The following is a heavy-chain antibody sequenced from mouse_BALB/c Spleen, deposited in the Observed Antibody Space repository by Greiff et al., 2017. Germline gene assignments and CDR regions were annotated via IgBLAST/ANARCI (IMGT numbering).Heavy chain of an antibody. CDR3: ARGTYYGHYFDY. CDR2: INPSSGYT. D-gene: IGHD2-10*01. Sequence: VQLQQSAAELARPGASVKMSCKASGYTFTSYTMHWVKQRPGQGLEWIGYINPSSGYTDYNQKFKDKTTLTADKSSSTAYMQLSSLTSEDSAVYYCARGTYYGHYFDYWGQGTTLTVSS. CDR1: GYTFTSYT. J-gene: IGHJ2*01. V-gene: IGHV1-4*02.